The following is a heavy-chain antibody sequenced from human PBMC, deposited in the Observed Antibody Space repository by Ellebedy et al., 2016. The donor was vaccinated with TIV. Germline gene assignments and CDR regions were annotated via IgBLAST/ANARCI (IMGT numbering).Heavy chain of an antibody. CDR1: GFTFSSYA. J-gene: IGHJ3*02. CDR2: ISGSGDST. D-gene: IGHD6-19*01. V-gene: IGHV3-23*01. CDR3: ASTVAGLLHDAFDI. Sequence: GESLKISCAASGFTFSSYAMSWVRQAPGKGLEWVSAISGSGDSTYYADSVKGRFTISRDNAKNSLYLQMNSLRAEDTAVYYCASTVAGLLHDAFDIWGQGTMVTVSS.